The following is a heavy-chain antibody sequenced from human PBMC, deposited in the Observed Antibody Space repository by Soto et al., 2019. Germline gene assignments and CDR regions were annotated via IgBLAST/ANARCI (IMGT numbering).Heavy chain of an antibody. CDR1: GYSFTSYW. Sequence: PGGSLKISCKGSGYSFTSYWISWVRQMPGKGLEWMGRIDPSDSYTNYSPSFQGHVTISADKSISTAYLQWSSLKASDTAMYYCAGTTVTTESYYYGMDVWGQGTTVTVSS. CDR2: IDPSDSYT. D-gene: IGHD4-17*01. J-gene: IGHJ6*02. V-gene: IGHV5-10-1*01. CDR3: AGTTVTTESYYYGMDV.